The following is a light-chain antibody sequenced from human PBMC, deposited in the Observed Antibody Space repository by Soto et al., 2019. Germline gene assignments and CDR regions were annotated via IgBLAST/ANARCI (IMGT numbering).Light chain of an antibody. Sequence: EIVLTQSPATLSLSPGERATLSCRASQSVSSYLAWYQQKPGQAPRLLIYDASNRATGIPARFSGSGSGTDFTLTIISLEPEDFAVYYCQQRSNWPPLTFGGGTKAEIK. CDR2: DAS. V-gene: IGKV3-11*01. CDR3: QQRSNWPPLT. J-gene: IGKJ4*01. CDR1: QSVSSY.